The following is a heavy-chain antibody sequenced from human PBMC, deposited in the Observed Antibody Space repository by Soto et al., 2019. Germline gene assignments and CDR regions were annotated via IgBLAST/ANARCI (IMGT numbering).Heavy chain of an antibody. CDR2: ISYDGSNK. CDR1: GFTFSSYG. J-gene: IGHJ3*02. D-gene: IGHD3-10*01. CDR3: AKDFSVSSSGYDAFDI. Sequence: QVQLVESGGGVVQPGRSLRLSCAASGFTFSSYGMHWVRQAPGKGLEWVAVISYDGSNKYYADSVKGRFTISRDNSKSTLYLQMNSLRAEDTAVYYCAKDFSVSSSGYDAFDIWGQGTMVTVSS. V-gene: IGHV3-30*18.